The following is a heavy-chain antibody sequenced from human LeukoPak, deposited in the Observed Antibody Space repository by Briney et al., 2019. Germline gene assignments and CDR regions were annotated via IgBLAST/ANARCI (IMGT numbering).Heavy chain of an antibody. CDR2: IYPGDSNT. CDR3: ARRDYTPDY. D-gene: IGHD4-11*01. Sequence: GESLKISCKGSGYSFTNYWIGWVRQMPGKGLEWMGIIYPGDSNTRYSPSFQGQVTFSADKSVNTAYLQWRSLKASDTAMYYCARRDYTPDYWGQGTLVTVSS. J-gene: IGHJ4*02. V-gene: IGHV5-51*01. CDR1: GYSFTNYW.